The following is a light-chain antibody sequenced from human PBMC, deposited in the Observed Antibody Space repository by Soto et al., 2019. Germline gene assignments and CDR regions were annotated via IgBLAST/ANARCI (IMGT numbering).Light chain of an antibody. V-gene: IGLV3-10*01. CDR1: AFPKKY. J-gene: IGLJ2*01. CDR2: EDT. Sequence: SYELTQPPSVSVSPGQTARITCSGDAFPKKYAYWYQQKSGQAPVLVIYEDTKRPSGIPERFSGSSSGTMATLTISGAQVEDEADYFCYSPDSSGGIFGGGTQLTVL. CDR3: YSPDSSGGI.